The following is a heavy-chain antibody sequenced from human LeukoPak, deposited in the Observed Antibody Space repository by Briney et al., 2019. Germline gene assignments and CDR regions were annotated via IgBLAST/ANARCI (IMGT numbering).Heavy chain of an antibody. CDR1: GFTFSSYG. J-gene: IGHJ4*02. CDR3: ARDQWAVAGTFDY. Sequence: PGGSLRLSCAASGFTFSSYGMHWVRQAPGKGLEWVAVIWYDGSNKYYAGSVKGRFTISRDNSKNTLYLQMNSLRAEDTAVYYCARDQWAVAGTFDYWGQGTLVTVSS. V-gene: IGHV3-33*01. CDR2: IWYDGSNK. D-gene: IGHD6-19*01.